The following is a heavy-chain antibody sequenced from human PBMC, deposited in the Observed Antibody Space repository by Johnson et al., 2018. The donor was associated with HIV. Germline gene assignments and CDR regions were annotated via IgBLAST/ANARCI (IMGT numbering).Heavy chain of an antibody. CDR3: ARVGQQSNAFDI. J-gene: IGHJ3*02. Sequence: MLLVESGGGVVRPGGSLRLSCAASGFPFDDYGMSWVRQAPGKGLEWVSGINWNGGSTSYADSVKGRFTISRDNAKNSLYLQMNSLRAEDTAVYYCARVGQQSNAFDIWGKGTMVTVSS. CDR1: GFPFDDYG. CDR2: INWNGGST. V-gene: IGHV3-20*04. D-gene: IGHD6-13*01.